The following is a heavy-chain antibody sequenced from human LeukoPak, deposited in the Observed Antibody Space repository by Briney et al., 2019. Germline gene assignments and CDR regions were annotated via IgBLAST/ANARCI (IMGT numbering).Heavy chain of an antibody. CDR3: ARSSSGWYRGEVY. CDR1: GGSFSGYY. J-gene: IGHJ4*02. CDR2: INHSGST. D-gene: IGHD6-19*01. V-gene: IGHV4-34*01. Sequence: SETLSLTCVVYGGSFSGYYWSWIRQPPGKGLEWIGEINHSGSTNYNPSLKSRVTISVDTSKNQFSLKLSSVTAADTAVYYCARSSSGWYRGEVYWRQGTLVTVSS.